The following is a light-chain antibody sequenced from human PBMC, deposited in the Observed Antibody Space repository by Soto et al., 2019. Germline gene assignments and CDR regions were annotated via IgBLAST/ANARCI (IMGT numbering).Light chain of an antibody. CDR1: ESVSSTS. V-gene: IGKV3-20*01. Sequence: EIVLTQSPCTLSLSPGERATLSCRASESVSSTSLAWYQQKPGQAPRLLMYGVSSRATGIPDRFSGSGSGTDFTLTINRLEPEDFAVYFCQQYDNSVGTFGQGTKVDIK. CDR3: QQYDNSVGT. CDR2: GVS. J-gene: IGKJ1*01.